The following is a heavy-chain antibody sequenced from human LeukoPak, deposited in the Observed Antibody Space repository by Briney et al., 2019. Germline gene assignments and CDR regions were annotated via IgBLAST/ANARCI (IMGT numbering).Heavy chain of an antibody. J-gene: IGHJ4*02. D-gene: IGHD3-9*01. CDR1: GGTFSSYA. Sequence: SVKVSCKASGGTFSSYAISWVRQAPGQGLEWMGGIIPIFGTANYAQKFQGRVTITADESTSTAYMELSSLRSEDTAVYYCAGCNYNFLAGYGLWGQGTLVTVSS. CDR3: AGCNYNFLAGYGL. CDR2: IIPIFGTA. V-gene: IGHV1-69*13.